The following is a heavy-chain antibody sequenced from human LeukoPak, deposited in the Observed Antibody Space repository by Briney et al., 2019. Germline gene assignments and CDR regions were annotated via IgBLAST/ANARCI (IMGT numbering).Heavy chain of an antibody. V-gene: IGHV1-18*01. CDR2: ISAYNGNT. CDR3: VRDILSYYYDSSGYYSFRALGY. J-gene: IGHJ4*02. CDR1: GYTFTSYG. Sequence: RASVKVSCKASGYTFTSYGISWVRQAPGQGLEWMGWISAYNGNTNYAQKLQGRVTMTTDTSTSTAYMELRSLRSDDTAVYYCVRDILSYYYDSSGYYSFRALGYWGQGTLVTVSS. D-gene: IGHD3-22*01.